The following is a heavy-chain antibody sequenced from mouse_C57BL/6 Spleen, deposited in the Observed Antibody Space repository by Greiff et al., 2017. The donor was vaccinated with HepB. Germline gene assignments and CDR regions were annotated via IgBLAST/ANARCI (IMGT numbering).Heavy chain of an antibody. CDR3: AVTTGYAMDY. CDR2: INYDGSST. CDR1: GFTFSDYY. D-gene: IGHD2-3*01. J-gene: IGHJ4*01. Sequence: EVKVVESEGGLVQPGSSMKLSCTASGFTFSDYYMAWVRQVPEKGLEWVANINYDGSSTYYLDSLKSRFIISRDNAKNILYLQMSSLKSEDTATYYCAVTTGYAMDYWGQGTSVTVSS. V-gene: IGHV5-16*01.